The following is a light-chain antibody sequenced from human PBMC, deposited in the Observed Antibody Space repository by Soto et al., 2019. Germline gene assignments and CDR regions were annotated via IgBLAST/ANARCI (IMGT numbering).Light chain of an antibody. CDR2: GAS. CDR3: QQYNNWPLT. CDR1: QSVSSN. J-gene: IGKJ4*01. Sequence: EIVMTQSPATLSVSPGERATLSCRASQSVSSNLAWYQQTPGQAPRLLIYGASTRATGIPARFSGSGSGTEFTLTISSLQSEDFAVYSCQQYNNWPLTFGGGTKVEIK. V-gene: IGKV3-15*01.